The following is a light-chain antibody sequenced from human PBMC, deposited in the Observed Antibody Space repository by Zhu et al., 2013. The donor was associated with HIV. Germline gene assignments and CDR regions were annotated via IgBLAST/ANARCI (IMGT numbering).Light chain of an antibody. V-gene: IGKV3D-15*03. CDR1: QSVSSN. Sequence: EIVLTQSPATLSLSPGERATLSCGASQSVSSNYLAWYQQKPGQAPRLLISGASIRATGIPARFSGSGSGTEFTLTISILQSEDFAVYYCQQYNNWPCSFGQGTKVEIK. CDR3: QQYNNWPCS. CDR2: GAS. J-gene: IGKJ2*04.